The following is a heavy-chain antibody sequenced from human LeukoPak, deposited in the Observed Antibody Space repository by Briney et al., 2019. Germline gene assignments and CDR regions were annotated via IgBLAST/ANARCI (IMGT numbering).Heavy chain of an antibody. CDR3: ASKPTMVRGVSRYMDV. Sequence: PSETLSLTCTVSGGSISSSSYYWGWIRQPPGKGLEWIGSIYYSGSTYYNSSLKSRVTISVDTSKNQFSLKLSSVTAADTAVYYCASKPTMVRGVSRYMDVWGKGTTVTVSS. CDR1: GGSISSSSYY. V-gene: IGHV4-39*01. CDR2: IYYSGST. D-gene: IGHD3-10*01. J-gene: IGHJ6*03.